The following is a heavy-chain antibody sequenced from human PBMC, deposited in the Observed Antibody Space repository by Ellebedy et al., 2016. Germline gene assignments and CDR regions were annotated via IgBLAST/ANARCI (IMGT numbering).Heavy chain of an antibody. CDR2: IYYSGST. V-gene: IGHV4-39*01. Sequence: GSLRLSCTVSGGSISSSSYYWGWIRQPPGTGLEWIGSIYYSGSTYYNPSLKSRVTISVDTSKNQFSLKLSSVTAADTAVYYCARHLLHPNLRLGELSLNWYFDLWGRGTLVTVSS. J-gene: IGHJ2*01. CDR1: GGSISSSSYY. CDR3: ARHLLHPNLRLGELSLNWYFDL. D-gene: IGHD3-16*02.